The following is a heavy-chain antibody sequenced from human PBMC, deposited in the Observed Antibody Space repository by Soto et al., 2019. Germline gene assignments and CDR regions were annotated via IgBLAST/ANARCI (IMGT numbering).Heavy chain of an antibody. CDR2: IDPSDSYT. V-gene: IGHV5-10-1*01. J-gene: IGHJ6*02. Sequence: PXDSLTISCKGSGYSFTSYWISLVRQMPGKGLEWMGRIDPSDSYTNYSPSFQGHVTISADKSISTAYLQWSSLKASDTAMYYCARLLYYDILTGYSPYYYGMDVWGQGTTVTVSS. CDR1: GYSFTSYW. D-gene: IGHD3-9*01. CDR3: ARLLYYDILTGYSPYYYGMDV.